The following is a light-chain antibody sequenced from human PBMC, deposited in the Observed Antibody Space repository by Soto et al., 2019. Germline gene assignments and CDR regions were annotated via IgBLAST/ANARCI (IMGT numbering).Light chain of an antibody. CDR3: LLSYSGARPVV. Sequence: QAVVTQVPSLTVSPGGTVTLTCGSSTGAVTSGHYPYWFQQKPGQAPRTLIYDTSNKHSWTPARFSGSLLGGKAALTLSGAQPEDEAEYYCLLSYSGARPVVFGGGTKVTAL. CDR1: TGAVTSGHY. CDR2: DTS. V-gene: IGLV7-46*01. J-gene: IGLJ2*01.